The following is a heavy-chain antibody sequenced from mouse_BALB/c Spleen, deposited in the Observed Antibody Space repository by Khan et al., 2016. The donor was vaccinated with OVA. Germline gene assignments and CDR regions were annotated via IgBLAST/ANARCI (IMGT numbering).Heavy chain of an antibody. J-gene: IGHJ1*01. CDR3: ARDLGSSHWYFDV. CDR1: GFSLTSYG. D-gene: IGHD1-1*01. Sequence: VQLQESGPGLVAPSQSLSITCTVSGFSLTSYGVHWVRQPPGKGLEWLGVIWTGGSTNYNSALRSRLTINKDHSKSQVFLKMNNLQTDDTAMYCCARDLGSSHWYFDVWGAGTTVTVSS. CDR2: IWTGGST. V-gene: IGHV2-9*02.